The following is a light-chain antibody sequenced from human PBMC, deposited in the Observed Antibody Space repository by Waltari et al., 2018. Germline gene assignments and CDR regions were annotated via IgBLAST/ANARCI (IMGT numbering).Light chain of an antibody. J-gene: IGLJ1*01. V-gene: IGLV2-11*01. CDR2: DVT. CDR1: SGDVGVYNS. Sequence: QSALTQPRSVYGSPGQSVTISCSGTSGDVGVYNSVSWYQQHPGKAPKLMIFDVTERPSGVPDRFSGSKSGNTASLTISGLQAEDEADYYCYSYAGSYTYVFGSGTKVAV. CDR3: YSYAGSYTYV.